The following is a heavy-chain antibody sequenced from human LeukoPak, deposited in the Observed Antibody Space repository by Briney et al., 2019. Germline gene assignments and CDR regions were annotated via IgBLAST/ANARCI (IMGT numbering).Heavy chain of an antibody. V-gene: IGHV3-48*03. J-gene: IGHJ3*02. CDR3: AREGRIVGGTSAFDI. D-gene: IGHD1-26*01. Sequence: PGGSLRLSCAASGFTFSSNEMNWVRQAPGKGLEWVSYISSSGSTKYGGSVKGRFTISRDNAKNSLYLQMNSLRAEDTAVYYCAREGRIVGGTSAFDIWGQGTMVTVSS. CDR2: ISSSGST. CDR1: GFTFSSNE.